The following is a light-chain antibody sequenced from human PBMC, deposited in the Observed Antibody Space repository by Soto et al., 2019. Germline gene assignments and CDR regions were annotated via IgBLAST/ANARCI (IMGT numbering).Light chain of an antibody. J-gene: IGKJ1*01. CDR3: HQTYRTPRT. CDR2: AAS. V-gene: IGKV1-39*01. Sequence: DIQMTQSPYSLSASVGDRVTITCRASQTINTYLNWYQQKPGKAPNLLIYAASSRQSGVPSRFSGSGSGTYFTLTISSLQPEDFAIYYCHQTYRTPRTFGQGTKVEIK. CDR1: QTINTY.